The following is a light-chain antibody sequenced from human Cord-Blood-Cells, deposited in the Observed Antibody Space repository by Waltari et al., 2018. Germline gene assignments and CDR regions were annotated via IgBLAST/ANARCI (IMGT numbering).Light chain of an antibody. CDR1: NIGSKS. Sequence: SYVLTQPPSVSVAPGKTARITCGGNNIGSKSVHWYQQKPGQAPVLASYYDSDRPSRIPDRFSGSNSGNTATLTISRVEAGDEADYYCQVWDSSSDHWVFGGGTKLTVL. J-gene: IGLJ3*02. CDR2: YDS. CDR3: QVWDSSSDHWV. V-gene: IGLV3-21*04.